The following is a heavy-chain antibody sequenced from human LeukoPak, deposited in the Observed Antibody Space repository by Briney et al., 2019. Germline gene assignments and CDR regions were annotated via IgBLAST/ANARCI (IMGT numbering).Heavy chain of an antibody. Sequence: GASVKVSCKASGYTFTSYYMHWVRQAPGQGLEWMGRINPNSGGTNYAQKFQGRVTMTRDTSISTAYMELRRLRSDDTAVYYCAREVDSSGWGAGMDVWGQGTTVTVSS. J-gene: IGHJ6*02. CDR3: AREVDSSGWGAGMDV. CDR1: GYTFTSYY. V-gene: IGHV1-2*06. CDR2: INPNSGGT. D-gene: IGHD6-19*01.